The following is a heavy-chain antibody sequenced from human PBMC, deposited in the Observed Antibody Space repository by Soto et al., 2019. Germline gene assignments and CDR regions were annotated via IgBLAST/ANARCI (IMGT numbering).Heavy chain of an antibody. J-gene: IGHJ4*02. CDR3: ARAIGADFFDY. CDR1: GFTFSNYA. CDR2: ISDSGVNT. D-gene: IGHD6-25*01. V-gene: IGHV3-23*01. Sequence: LRLSCTASGFTFSNYAMSWVRQAPGMGLEWVSTISDSGVNTFFGDSMKDRFTISRDNSKSTVYLQLNTVRAEDTAIYYCARAIGADFFDYWGQGNLVTVSS.